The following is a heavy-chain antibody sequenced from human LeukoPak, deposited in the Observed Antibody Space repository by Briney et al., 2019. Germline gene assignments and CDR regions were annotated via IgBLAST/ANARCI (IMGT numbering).Heavy chain of an antibody. Sequence: SQSLSLTCTVSGGSISSGSYYWSWIRQPAGKGLEWIGRIYTSGSTNYNPSLKSRVTISVDTSKNQFSLKLSSVTAADTAVYYCARDVTGTTSDYWGQGTLVTVSS. D-gene: IGHD1-7*01. J-gene: IGHJ4*02. V-gene: IGHV4-61*02. CDR1: GGSISSGSYY. CDR3: ARDVTGTTSDY. CDR2: IYTSGST.